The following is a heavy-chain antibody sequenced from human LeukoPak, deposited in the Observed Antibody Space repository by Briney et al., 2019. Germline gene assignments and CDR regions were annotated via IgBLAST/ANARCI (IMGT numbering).Heavy chain of an antibody. CDR3: AKDTKPLVVVVAAALDY. CDR2: ISGSGGST. D-gene: IGHD2-15*01. Sequence: GGSLRLSCAASGFTFSSYAMSWVRQAPGKGLEWVSAISGSGGSTYYADSVKGRFTISRDNAKNTLYLQMNSLRAEDTAVYYCAKDTKPLVVVVAAALDYWGQGTLVTVSS. V-gene: IGHV3-23*01. CDR1: GFTFSSYA. J-gene: IGHJ4*02.